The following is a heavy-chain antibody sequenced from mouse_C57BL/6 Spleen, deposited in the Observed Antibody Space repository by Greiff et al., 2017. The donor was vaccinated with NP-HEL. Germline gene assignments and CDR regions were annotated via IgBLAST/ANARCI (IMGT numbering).Heavy chain of an antibody. CDR2: IYPGSGST. J-gene: IGHJ1*03. Sequence: QVQLQQSGAELVKPGASVKMSCKASGYTFTSYWITWVKQRPGQGLEWIGDIYPGSGSTNYNEKFKSKATLTVDTSSSTAYMQLSSLTSEDSAVYYCARELPWYFDVWGTGTTVTVSS. D-gene: IGHD2-1*01. CDR3: ARELPWYFDV. V-gene: IGHV1-55*01. CDR1: GYTFTSYW.